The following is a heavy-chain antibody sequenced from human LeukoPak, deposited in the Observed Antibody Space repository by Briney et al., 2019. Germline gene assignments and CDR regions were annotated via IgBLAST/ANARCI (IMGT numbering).Heavy chain of an antibody. CDR3: TTGIGNYYYY. Sequence: GGSLRLSCAASGSTLSRYWMHWVRQAPGKGLVWVSRVKSDGSDTIYADSVKGPFTISRYNAKNTLYLQMDSLRAKDTAVYYCTTGIGNYYYYWGQGTLVTVAS. J-gene: IGHJ4*02. CDR2: VKSDGSDT. CDR1: GSTLSRYW. D-gene: IGHD3-10*01. V-gene: IGHV3-74*01.